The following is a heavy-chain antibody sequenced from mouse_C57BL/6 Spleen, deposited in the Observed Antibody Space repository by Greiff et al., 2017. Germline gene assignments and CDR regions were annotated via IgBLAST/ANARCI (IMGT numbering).Heavy chain of an antibody. CDR1: GYTFTSYW. D-gene: IGHD1-1*01. Sequence: QVQLQQPGAELVMPGASVKLSCKASGYTFTSYWMHWVKQRPGQGLEWIGEIDPSDSYTNYNQKFKGKSTLTVDKSSSTAYMQLSSLTSEDSAVYYCARCALTTVHSYYFDYWGQGTTLTVSS. V-gene: IGHV1-69*01. CDR2: IDPSDSYT. CDR3: ARCALTTVHSYYFDY. J-gene: IGHJ2*01.